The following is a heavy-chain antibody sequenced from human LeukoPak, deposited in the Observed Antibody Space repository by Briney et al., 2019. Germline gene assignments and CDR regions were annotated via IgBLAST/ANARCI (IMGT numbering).Heavy chain of an antibody. CDR1: GFTFSSYA. V-gene: IGHV3-23*01. CDR2: ISGSGGST. Sequence: GGSLRLSCAASGFTFSSYAMSWVRQAPGKGLEWVSAISGSGGSTYYADSVKGRFTISRDNAKNTLYLQMNSLRAEDTAVYYCARGAVGYCSGGSCSRWFDPWGQGTLVTVSS. D-gene: IGHD2-15*01. J-gene: IGHJ5*02. CDR3: ARGAVGYCSGGSCSRWFDP.